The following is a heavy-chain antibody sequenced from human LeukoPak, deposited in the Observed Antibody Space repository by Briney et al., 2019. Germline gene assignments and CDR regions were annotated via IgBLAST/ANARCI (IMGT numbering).Heavy chain of an antibody. D-gene: IGHD3-16*01. J-gene: IGHJ6*02. CDR2: VNPEGSAK. V-gene: IGHV3-7*01. CDR1: GFTVSDSW. Sequence: GRSLRLSCAASGFTVSDSWMSWVRQAAGKGLEWVANVNPEGSAKDYVDSVKGRFTISRDNAGNSLCLQMSSLRAEDTAVYYCASYTHWVAGDVWGQGATVTVSS. CDR3: ASYTHWVAGDV.